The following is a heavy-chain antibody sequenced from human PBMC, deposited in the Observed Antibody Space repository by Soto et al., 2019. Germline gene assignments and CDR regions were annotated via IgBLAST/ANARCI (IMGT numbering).Heavy chain of an antibody. V-gene: IGHV3-23*01. Sequence: GGSLRLSCAASGVSFGTYAMIWVGQAPGKGLEWVSVITGGGGRTYYADSVKGRFTISRDNSKNTLYLQMNSLRAEDMAVSYSEKDRYGDYGEVDYWGQGT. D-gene: IGHD4-17*01. CDR1: GVSFGTYA. CDR2: ITGGGGRT. J-gene: IGHJ4*02. CDR3: EKDRYGDYGEVDY.